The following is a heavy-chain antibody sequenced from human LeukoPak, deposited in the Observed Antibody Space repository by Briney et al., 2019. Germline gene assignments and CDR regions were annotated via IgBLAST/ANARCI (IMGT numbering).Heavy chain of an antibody. V-gene: IGHV4-39*07. CDR1: GGSISSSSYY. D-gene: IGHD4-11*01. CDR3: ARDRGTVTTYY. CDR2: IYYSGST. Sequence: PSETLSLTCTVSGGSISSSSYYWGWIRQPPGKGLEWIGSIYYSGSTYYNPSLKSRVTISVDTSKNQFSLKLSSVTAADTAVYYCARDRGTVTTYYWGQGTLVTVSS. J-gene: IGHJ4*02.